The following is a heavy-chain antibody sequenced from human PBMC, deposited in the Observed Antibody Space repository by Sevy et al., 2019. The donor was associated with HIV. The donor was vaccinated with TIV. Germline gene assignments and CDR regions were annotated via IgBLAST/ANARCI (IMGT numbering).Heavy chain of an antibody. CDR2: ISSGSTYI. J-gene: IGHJ6*03. CDR3: ASDRGVGTSAYYMDV. Sequence: GGSLRLSCAASGFTFSSYSMNWVRQAPGKGLEWVSSISSGSTYIYYVDSVKGRFTISRDNAKNSLYLQMNSLRAEDTAVYYCASDRGVGTSAYYMDVWGQGTTVTVSS. V-gene: IGHV3-21*01. D-gene: IGHD1-26*01. CDR1: GFTFSSYS.